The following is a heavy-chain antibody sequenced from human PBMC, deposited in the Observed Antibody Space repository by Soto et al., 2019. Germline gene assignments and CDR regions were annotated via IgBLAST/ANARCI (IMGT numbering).Heavy chain of an antibody. CDR3: ARGPVAGTLYYYYYSMDV. D-gene: IGHD6-19*01. Sequence: ASVKVSYKASGYTFTSYDINWVRQATGQGLEWMGWMNPNSGNTGYAQKFQGRVTMTRNTSISTAYMELSSLRSEDTAVYYCARGPVAGTLYYYYYSMDVWGQGTTVTVSS. V-gene: IGHV1-8*01. CDR1: GYTFTSYD. J-gene: IGHJ6*02. CDR2: MNPNSGNT.